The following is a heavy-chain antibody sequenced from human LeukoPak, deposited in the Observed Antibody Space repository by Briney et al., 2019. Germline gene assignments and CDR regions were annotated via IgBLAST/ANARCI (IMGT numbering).Heavy chain of an antibody. CDR3: AKQWELIGWFDP. Sequence: SETLSLTCTVSGGSISSYYWSWIRQPPGKGLEWIGYIYYSGSTNYNPSLTSRVTISVDTSKNKFSLKLSSVTAADTAVYYCAKQWELIGWFDPWGQGTLVTVSS. CDR1: GGSISSYY. J-gene: IGHJ5*02. D-gene: IGHD1-26*01. V-gene: IGHV4-59*08. CDR2: IYYSGST.